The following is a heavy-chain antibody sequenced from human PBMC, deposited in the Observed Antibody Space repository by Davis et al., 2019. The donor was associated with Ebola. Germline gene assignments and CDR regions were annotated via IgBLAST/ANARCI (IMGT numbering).Heavy chain of an antibody. J-gene: IGHJ4*02. CDR1: GFTFSGYA. CDR2: VSGNAGGT. D-gene: IGHD3-3*01. Sequence: GGSLRLSCAASGFTFSGYAMSWVRQAPGKGLEWVSAVSGNAGGTYYADSVKGRFTISRDNSRYTLFLQMNSLRAEDTAVYYCAKGDTSTIFGVVDYWGQGTLVTVSS. V-gene: IGHV3-23*01. CDR3: AKGDTSTIFGVVDY.